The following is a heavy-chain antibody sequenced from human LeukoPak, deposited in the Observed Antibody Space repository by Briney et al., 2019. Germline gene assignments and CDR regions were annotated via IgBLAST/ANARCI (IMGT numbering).Heavy chain of an antibody. CDR2: ISAYNGNT. CDR1: GYTFTSYG. V-gene: IGHV1-18*01. J-gene: IGHJ2*01. D-gene: IGHD3-22*01. Sequence: ASVKVSCKASGYTFTSYGISWVRQAPGQGLEWMGWISAYNGNTNYAQKLQGRVTMTTDTSTSTAYMELSSLRSEDTAVYYCARSRQHQYDSSGHYEIFNWYFDLWGRGTLVTVSS. CDR3: ARSRQHQYDSSGHYEIFNWYFDL.